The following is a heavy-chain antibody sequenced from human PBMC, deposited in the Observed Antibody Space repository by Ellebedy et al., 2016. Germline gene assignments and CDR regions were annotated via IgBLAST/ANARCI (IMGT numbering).Heavy chain of an antibody. J-gene: IGHJ4*02. Sequence: GGSLRLXXAASGFTFSSYAMSWVRQAPGKGLEWVSAISGSGGSTYYADSVKGRFTISRDNSKNMLYLQMNSLRAEDTAVYYCASFGQLEIPPLDYWGQGTLVTVSS. V-gene: IGHV3-23*01. CDR3: ASFGQLEIPPLDY. D-gene: IGHD1-1*01. CDR2: ISGSGGST. CDR1: GFTFSSYA.